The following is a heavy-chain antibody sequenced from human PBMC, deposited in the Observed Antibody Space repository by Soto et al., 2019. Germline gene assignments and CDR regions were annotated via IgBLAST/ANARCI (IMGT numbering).Heavy chain of an antibody. CDR2: IIPIFGTA. V-gene: IGHV1-69*13. D-gene: IGHD3-22*01. CDR1: GGTFSSYA. J-gene: IGHJ4*02. CDR3: AHHYYYETGLRRSVFDY. Sequence: SVKVSCKASGGTFSSYAISWVRQAPGQGLEWMGGIIPIFGTANYAQKFQGRVTITADESTSTAYMELSSLRSEDTAVCYCAHHYYYETGLRRSVFDYWGQGTLVTVSS.